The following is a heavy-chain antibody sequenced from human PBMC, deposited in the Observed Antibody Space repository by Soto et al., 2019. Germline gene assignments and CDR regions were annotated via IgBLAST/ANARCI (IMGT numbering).Heavy chain of an antibody. Sequence: QLQLQESGPGLVKPSETLSLTCTVSGGSISSSSYYWGWIRQPPGKGLEWIGSIYYSGSTYYNPSLKSRGTISVDTPKNQFSRKLSSVTAADTAVYYCARQPTYYYDSSGYYFDYWGQGTLVTVSS. J-gene: IGHJ4*02. D-gene: IGHD3-22*01. CDR1: GGSISSSSYY. CDR2: IYYSGST. CDR3: ARQPTYYYDSSGYYFDY. V-gene: IGHV4-39*01.